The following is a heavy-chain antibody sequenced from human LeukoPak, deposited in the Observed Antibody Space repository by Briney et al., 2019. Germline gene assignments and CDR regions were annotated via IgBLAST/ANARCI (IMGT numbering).Heavy chain of an antibody. J-gene: IGHJ5*02. CDR3: AREGLYFDWNWFDP. D-gene: IGHD3-9*01. CDR1: GGSISSGGYY. CDR2: IYYSGST. Sequence: SQTLSLTCTVSGGSISSGGYYWSWIRQHPGKGLEWIGYIYYSGSTYYNPSPKSRVTISVDTSKNQFSLKLSSVTAADTAVYYCAREGLYFDWNWFDPWGQGTLVTVSS. V-gene: IGHV4-31*03.